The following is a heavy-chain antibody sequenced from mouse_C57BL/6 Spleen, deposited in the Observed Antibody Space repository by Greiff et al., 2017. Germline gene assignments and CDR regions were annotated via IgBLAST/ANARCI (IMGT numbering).Heavy chain of an antibody. V-gene: IGHV1-61*01. J-gene: IGHJ3*01. CDR1: GYTFTSYW. CDR3: ARGDGSSPWFAY. D-gene: IGHD1-1*01. Sequence: QVQLQQPGAELVRPGSSVKLSCKASGYTFTSYWMDWVKQRPGQGLEWIGNIYPSDSETHYNQKFKDKATLTVDKSSSTAYMQLSSLTSEDSAVYYCARGDGSSPWFAYWGQGTLVTVSA. CDR2: IYPSDSET.